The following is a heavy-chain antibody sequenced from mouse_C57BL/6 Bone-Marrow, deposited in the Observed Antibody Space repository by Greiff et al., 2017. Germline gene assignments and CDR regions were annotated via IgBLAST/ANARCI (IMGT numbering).Heavy chain of an antibody. CDR2: ISYDGSN. J-gene: IGHJ3*01. CDR3: EREGFYGYDRKSFAY. Sequence: EVKLVESGPGLVKPSQSLSLTCSVTGYSITSCYYWNWIRQFPGNKLEWMGYISYDGSNNYNPSLTNRISITRDTSKNQFFLKLNSVTTEDTATYYCEREGFYGYDRKSFAYWGQGTLGTVSA. V-gene: IGHV3-6*01. D-gene: IGHD2-2*01. CDR1: GYSITSCYY.